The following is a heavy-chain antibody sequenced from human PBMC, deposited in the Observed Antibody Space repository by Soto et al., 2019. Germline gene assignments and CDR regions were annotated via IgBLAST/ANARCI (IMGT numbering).Heavy chain of an antibody. J-gene: IGHJ4*02. V-gene: IGHV3-23*01. CDR2: ISGSGGST. CDR1: GFTFSSYA. CDR3: ADHPNTYYYESSGYLYYDY. D-gene: IGHD3-22*01. Sequence: PGGSLRLSCAASGFTFSSYAMSWVRQAPGKGLEWVSAISGSGGSTYYADSVKGRFTISRDNSKNTLYLQMNSLRAEDTAVYYCADHPNTYYYESSGYLYYDYLGQGTLVTVSS.